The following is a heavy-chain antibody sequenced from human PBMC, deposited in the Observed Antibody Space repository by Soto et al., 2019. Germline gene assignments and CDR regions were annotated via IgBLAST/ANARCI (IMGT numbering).Heavy chain of an antibody. Sequence: ASLKLSCKASGGTLSSYGISWVRHAPGQGLEWMGWIITFNGKANYAQKLQGRVTITTDTSTSTAYMELRSLRSEDTAVYSCARVVYGAGGNWFVPWGQGTLVTVSS. CDR3: ARVVYGAGGNWFVP. V-gene: IGHV1-18*01. CDR2: IITFNGKA. CDR1: GGTLSSYG. D-gene: IGHD2-8*02. J-gene: IGHJ5*02.